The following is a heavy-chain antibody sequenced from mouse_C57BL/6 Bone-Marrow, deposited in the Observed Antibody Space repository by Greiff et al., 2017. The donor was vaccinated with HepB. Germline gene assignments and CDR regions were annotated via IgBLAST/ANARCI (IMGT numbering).Heavy chain of an antibody. V-gene: IGHV14-4*01. J-gene: IGHJ3*01. CDR3: TTDYGSSYGGFAY. CDR1: GFNIKDDY. CDR2: IDPENGDT. D-gene: IGHD1-1*01. Sequence: VHVKQSGAELVRPGASVKLSCTASGFNIKDDYMHWVKQRPEQGLEWIGWIDPENGDTEYASKFQGKATITADTSSNTAYLQLSSLTSEDTAVYYCTTDYGSSYGGFAYWGQGTLVTVSA.